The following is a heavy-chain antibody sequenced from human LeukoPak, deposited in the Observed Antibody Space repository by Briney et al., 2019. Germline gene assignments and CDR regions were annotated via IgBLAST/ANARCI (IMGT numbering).Heavy chain of an antibody. CDR3: ATTTVVTRYYYYGMDV. V-gene: IGHV3-23*01. D-gene: IGHD4-23*01. CDR2: ISGSGGST. J-gene: IGHJ6*02. Sequence: GGSLRLSCAASGFTFSSYAMRWVRQAPGKGLEWVSAISGSGGSTYYADSVKGRFTISRDNSKNTLYLQMNSLRAEDTAVYYCATTTVVTRYYYYGMDVWGQGTTVTVSS. CDR1: GFTFSSYA.